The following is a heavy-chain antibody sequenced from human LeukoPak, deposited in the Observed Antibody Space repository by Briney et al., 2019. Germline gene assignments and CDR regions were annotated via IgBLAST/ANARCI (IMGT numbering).Heavy chain of an antibody. Sequence: GGSLRLSCAASGFTFSSYSMHWVRQAPGKGLEWVSSISSSSSYIYYPDPLKGRFTTSRDNAKNSLYLQMNSLRAEDTAVYYCARATSDVSYFDYWGQGTLVTVSS. D-gene: IGHD3-16*01. CDR3: ARATSDVSYFDY. CDR2: ISSSSSYI. V-gene: IGHV3-21*01. J-gene: IGHJ4*02. CDR1: GFTFSSYS.